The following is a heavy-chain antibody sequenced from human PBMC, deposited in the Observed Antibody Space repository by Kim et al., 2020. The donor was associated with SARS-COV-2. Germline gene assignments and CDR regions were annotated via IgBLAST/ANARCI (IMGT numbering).Heavy chain of an antibody. CDR3: ARDQAGTGYFQH. D-gene: IGHD6-19*01. Sequence: GGSLRLSCAASGFTFSSYSMNWVRQAPGKGLEWVSSISSSSSYIYYADSVKGRFTISRDNAKNSLYLQMNSLRAEDTAVYYCARDQAGTGYFQHWGQGTLVTVSS. V-gene: IGHV3-21*01. CDR2: ISSSSSYI. CDR1: GFTFSSYS. J-gene: IGHJ1*01.